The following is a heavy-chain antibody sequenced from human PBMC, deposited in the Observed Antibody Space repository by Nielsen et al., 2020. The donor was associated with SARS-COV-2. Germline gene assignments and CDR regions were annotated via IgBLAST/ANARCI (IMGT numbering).Heavy chain of an antibody. CDR3: ARRQFSFGGYSSDY. V-gene: IGHV1-46*01. D-gene: IGHD3-10*01. J-gene: IGHJ4*02. CDR2: INPSGGGR. Sequence: ASVKVSCKASGYTFTGYYMHWVRQAPGQGLEWMGIINPSGGGRSYAQRFQDRVTMTRDTSTNTFYMELNSLTSEDTAVYYCARRQFSFGGYSSDYWGQGTLVTVSS. CDR1: GYTFTGYY.